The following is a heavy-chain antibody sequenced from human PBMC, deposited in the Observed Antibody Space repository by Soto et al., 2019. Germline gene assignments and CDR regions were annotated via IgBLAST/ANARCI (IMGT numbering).Heavy chain of an antibody. CDR1: GFTFTSSA. J-gene: IGHJ6*02. CDR2: IVVGSGNT. V-gene: IGHV1-58*01. CDR3: AAADYYDSSGYARRYYYYYYGMDV. Sequence: ASVKVSCKASGFTFTSSAVQWVRQARGQRLEWIGWIVVGSGNTNYAQKFQERVTITRDMSTSTAYMELSSLRSEDTAVYYCAAADYYDSSGYARRYYYYYYGMDVWGQGTTVTVSS. D-gene: IGHD3-22*01.